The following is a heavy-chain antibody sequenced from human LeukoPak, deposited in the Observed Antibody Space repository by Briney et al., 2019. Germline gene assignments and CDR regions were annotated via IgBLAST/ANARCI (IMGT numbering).Heavy chain of an antibody. V-gene: IGHV4-34*01. J-gene: IGHJ4*02. CDR2: INHSGST. CDR3: ARGGHIVVVPAANGPQSQFDY. CDR1: GGSFSGYY. Sequence: PSETLSLTCAVYGGSFSGYYWSWIRQPPGKGLEWIGEINHSGSTNYNPSLKSRVTISVDTSKNQFSLKLSSVTAADTAVYYCARGGHIVVVPAANGPQSQFDYWGQGTLVTVSS. D-gene: IGHD2-2*01.